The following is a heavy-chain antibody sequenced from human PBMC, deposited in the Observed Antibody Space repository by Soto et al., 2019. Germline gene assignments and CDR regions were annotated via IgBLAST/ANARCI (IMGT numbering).Heavy chain of an antibody. D-gene: IGHD6-19*01. CDR2: VSGSGGIT. Sequence: EVQLLDSGGGLVQPGGSLRLSCAASGFTFSSSAMSWVRQAPGKGLERVSAVSGSGGITYYADTVRGRFTISRDNSKNTLYLQMSSLRAEDTAIYFSARCTVDTIVTSGWCHYLDRWGQGTLVTVSS. J-gene: IGHJ5*02. CDR3: ARCTVDTIVTSGWCHYLDR. CDR1: GFTFSSSA. V-gene: IGHV3-23*01.